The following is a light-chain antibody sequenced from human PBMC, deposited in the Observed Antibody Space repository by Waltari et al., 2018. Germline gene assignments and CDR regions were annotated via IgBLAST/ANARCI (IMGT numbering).Light chain of an antibody. CDR2: RAS. Sequence: EVVLTQSPDTLSLSPGERATLSCRASQSIRSNFLAWYQQKPGQAPRLLIHRASSRATGIPDRFSGSGSGADFSLTISWLEPEDFAVYYCQQFGTSPPTFGSGTRVDVK. CDR1: QSIRSNF. J-gene: IGKJ3*01. CDR3: QQFGTSPPT. V-gene: IGKV3-20*01.